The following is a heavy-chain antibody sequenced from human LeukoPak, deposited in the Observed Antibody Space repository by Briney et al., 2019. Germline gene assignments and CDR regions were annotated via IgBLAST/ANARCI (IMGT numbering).Heavy chain of an antibody. CDR2: ISETADHT. CDR1: GITLSNYA. J-gene: IGHJ4*02. D-gene: IGHD3-10*01. Sequence: PGGSLRLSCAASGITLSNYAMSWVRQAPGKGLEWLSAISETADHTYYAESVKGLLTISRDNSKNTLYLQINSLRAEDTAVYYCAKSPPMVRGVLGPYFDYWGQGTLVTVSS. CDR3: AKSPPMVRGVLGPYFDY. V-gene: IGHV3-23*01.